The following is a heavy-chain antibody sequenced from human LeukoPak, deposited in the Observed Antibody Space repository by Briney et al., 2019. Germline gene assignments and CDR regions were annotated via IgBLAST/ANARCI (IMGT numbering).Heavy chain of an antibody. J-gene: IGHJ4*02. CDR2: ISGSGGST. Sequence: GGSLRLSCAASGFTFSTYAMSWVRLAPGKGREWVSAISGSGGSTYSADSVKGRFTISRDNSKNTLYLQMNSLKAEDTAVYYCAKTRGWPYYFDYWGQGTLVTVSS. V-gene: IGHV3-23*01. CDR3: AKTRGWPYYFDY. D-gene: IGHD6-19*01. CDR1: GFTFSTYA.